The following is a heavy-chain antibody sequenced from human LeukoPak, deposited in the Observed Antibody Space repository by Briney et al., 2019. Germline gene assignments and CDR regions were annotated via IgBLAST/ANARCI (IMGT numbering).Heavy chain of an antibody. J-gene: IGHJ6*03. CDR3: ATDGYSYGNPYYYMDV. V-gene: IGHV1-2*02. Sequence: ASVKVSCKASGYTFTGYYMHRVRQAPGQGLEWMGWINPNSGGTNYAQKFQGRVTMTRDTSISTAYMELSSLRSEDTAVYYCATDGYSYGNPYYYMDVWGKGTTVTVSS. D-gene: IGHD5-18*01. CDR1: GYTFTGYY. CDR2: INPNSGGT.